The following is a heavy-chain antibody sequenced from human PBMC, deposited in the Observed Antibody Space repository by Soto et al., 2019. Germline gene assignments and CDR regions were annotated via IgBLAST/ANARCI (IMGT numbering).Heavy chain of an antibody. Sequence: EVQLVESGGGLVKPGGSLRLSCAASGFTFSSYSMNWVRQAPGKGLEWVSSISSSSSYIYYADSVKGRFTISRDNAKNSLYLQMNSLRAEDTAVYYCARDPEVVVHYYYYGMDVWGQGTTVTVSS. CDR2: ISSSSSYI. CDR1: GFTFSSYS. J-gene: IGHJ6*02. D-gene: IGHD3-22*01. CDR3: ARDPEVVVHYYYYGMDV. V-gene: IGHV3-21*01.